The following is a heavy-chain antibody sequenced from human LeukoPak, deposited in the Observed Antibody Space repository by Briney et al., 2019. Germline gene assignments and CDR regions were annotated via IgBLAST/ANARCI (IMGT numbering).Heavy chain of an antibody. CDR2: INHSGST. V-gene: IGHV4-34*01. CDR3: ARAMVRGVIITNWFDP. D-gene: IGHD3-10*01. J-gene: IGHJ5*02. CDR1: GGSFSGYY. Sequence: SETLSLTCAVYGGSFSGYYWSWIRQPPGKGLEWIGEINHSGSTNYNPSLKSRVTISVDTSRNQFSLKPSSVTAADTAVYYCARAMVRGVIITNWFDPWGQGTLVTVSS.